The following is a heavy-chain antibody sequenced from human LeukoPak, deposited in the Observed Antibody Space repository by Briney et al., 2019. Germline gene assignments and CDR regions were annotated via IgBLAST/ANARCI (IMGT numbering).Heavy chain of an antibody. J-gene: IGHJ5*02. CDR3: AREGQLELLGWFDP. Sequence: ASVKVSCKASGGTFSSYAISWVRQAPGQGLEWMGGIIPIFGTANYAQKFQGRVTITADESTSTAYIELSSLRSEDTAVYYCAREGQLELLGWFDPWGQGTLVTVSS. V-gene: IGHV1-69*13. D-gene: IGHD1-7*01. CDR2: IIPIFGTA. CDR1: GGTFSSYA.